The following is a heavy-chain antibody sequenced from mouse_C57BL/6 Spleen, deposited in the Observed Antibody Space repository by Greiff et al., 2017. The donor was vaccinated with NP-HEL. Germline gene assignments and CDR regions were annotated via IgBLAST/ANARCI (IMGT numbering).Heavy chain of an antibody. CDR2: IDPSDSYT. J-gene: IGHJ2*01. Sequence: VQLQQPGAELVMPGASVKLSCKASGYTFTSYWMHWVKQRPGQGLEWIGEIDPSDSYTNYNQKFKGKSTLTVDKSSSTAYMQLSSLTSEDSAVYYCARRTAVGYYFDYWGQGTTLTVSS. CDR3: ARRTAVGYYFDY. D-gene: IGHD1-1*01. V-gene: IGHV1-69*01. CDR1: GYTFTSYW.